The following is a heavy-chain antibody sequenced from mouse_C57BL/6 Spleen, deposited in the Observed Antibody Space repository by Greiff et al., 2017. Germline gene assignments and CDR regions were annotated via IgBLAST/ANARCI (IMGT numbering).Heavy chain of an antibody. V-gene: IGHV5-9-1*02. CDR1: GFTFSSYA. CDR2: ISSGGDYI. CDR3: TRDWGLGNMDY. J-gene: IGHJ4*01. D-gene: IGHD2-4*01. Sequence: EVMLVESGEGLVKPGGSLKLSCAASGFTFSSYAMSWVRQTPEKRLEWVAYISSGGDYIYYADTVKGRFTISRDNARNTLYLQMSSLKSEDTAMYYCTRDWGLGNMDYWGQGTSVTVSS.